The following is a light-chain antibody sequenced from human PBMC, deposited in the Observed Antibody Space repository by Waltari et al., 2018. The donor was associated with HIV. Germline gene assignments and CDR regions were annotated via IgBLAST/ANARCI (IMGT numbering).Light chain of an antibody. CDR2: DVT. V-gene: IGLV2-14*03. J-gene: IGLJ1*01. CDR3: CSYTSSITGRV. Sequence: QSALTQPPSVSGSPGQSIPISCTGTSSDVGGYKYVSWYQQYPGKAPKLIIYDVTSRPSGVSNRFSGSKSGNTASLTISGLQAEDEADYYCCSYTSSITGRVFGTGTKVTVL. CDR1: SSDVGGYKY.